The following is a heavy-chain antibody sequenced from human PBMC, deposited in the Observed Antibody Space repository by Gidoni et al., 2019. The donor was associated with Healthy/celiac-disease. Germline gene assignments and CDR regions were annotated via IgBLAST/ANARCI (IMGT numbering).Heavy chain of an antibody. CDR1: GGSIRSGGYS. D-gene: IGHD2-15*01. CDR3: AREDCSGGSCYGFDY. Sequence: QLQLQESGSGLVKPSQTLSLTCAVSGGSIRSGGYSWSWIRQPPGKGLEWIGYIYHSGSTYYNPSLKSRVTISVDRSKNQFSLKLSSVTAADTAVYYCAREDCSGGSCYGFDYWGQGTLVTVSS. J-gene: IGHJ4*02. CDR2: IYHSGST. V-gene: IGHV4-30-2*01.